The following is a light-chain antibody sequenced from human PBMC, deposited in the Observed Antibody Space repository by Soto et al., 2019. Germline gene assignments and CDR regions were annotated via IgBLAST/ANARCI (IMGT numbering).Light chain of an antibody. CDR3: QVWDSSSDHIYV. CDR2: DDS. V-gene: IGLV3-21*02. CDR1: NIGSKS. Sequence: SYELTQPPSVSVAPGQTARITCGGNNIGSKSVHWYQQKPGQAPVLVVYDDSDRPSGISERFSGSNSGNTATLTISRVEAGDEADYYCQVWDSSSDHIYVFGTGTKVTVL. J-gene: IGLJ1*01.